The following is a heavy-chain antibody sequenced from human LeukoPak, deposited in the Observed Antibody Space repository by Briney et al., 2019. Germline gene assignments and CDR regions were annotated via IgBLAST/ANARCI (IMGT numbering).Heavy chain of an antibody. J-gene: IGHJ5*02. CDR1: GFIFSNCW. Sequence: PGGSLRLSCAASGFIFSNCWMHWVRQVPGKGLMWVARIDSEGSGTSYADSVKGRFTISRDNAKNTAYLQMNSLRAEDTAVYYCARDTIWFGEPTPTWFDPRGQGTRVTVSS. CDR2: IDSEGSGT. V-gene: IGHV3-74*01. D-gene: IGHD3-10*01. CDR3: ARDTIWFGEPTPTWFDP.